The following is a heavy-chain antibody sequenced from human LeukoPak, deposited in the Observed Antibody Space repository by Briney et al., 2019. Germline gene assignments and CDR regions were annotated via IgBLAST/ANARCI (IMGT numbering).Heavy chain of an antibody. V-gene: IGHV4-61*01. CDR1: GGSISSGSYY. J-gene: IGHJ5*02. D-gene: IGHD6-6*01. CDR2: IYYSGST. CDR3: AGMNSSSSS. Sequence: PSETLSLTCTVSGGSISSGSYYWSWIRQPPGKGLERIGYIYYSGSTNYNPSLKSRVTISVDTSKNQFSLKLSSVTAADTAVYYCAGMNSSSSSWGQGTLVTVSS.